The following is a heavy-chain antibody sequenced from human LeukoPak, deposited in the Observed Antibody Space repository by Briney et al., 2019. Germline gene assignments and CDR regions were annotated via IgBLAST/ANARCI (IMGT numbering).Heavy chain of an antibody. J-gene: IGHJ4*02. Sequence: PGGSLRFSCAASGFTVNNNYMNWVRQAPGKGLEWVSGIHPGDNTYYADSVKGRFTISRDNSKNTLYLQMNSLRAEDTAVYYCTRGASYYDYWGQGTLVTVSS. D-gene: IGHD3-10*01. V-gene: IGHV3-53*01. CDR2: IHPGDNT. CDR1: GFTVNNNY. CDR3: TRGASYYDY.